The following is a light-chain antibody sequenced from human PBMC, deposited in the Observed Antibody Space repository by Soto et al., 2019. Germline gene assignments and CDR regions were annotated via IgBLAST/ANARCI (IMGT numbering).Light chain of an antibody. CDR3: QQYNSWLGT. V-gene: IGKV3-15*01. CDR1: QSVSSN. Sequence: EIVMTQSPATLSVSPGERATLSCRASQSVSSNLAWYQQKPGQAPRLPIYGASTRATGIPARFSGSGSGTEFTLTISSLQSEDFEVYYCQQYNSWLGTLGPGTKVDI. CDR2: GAS. J-gene: IGKJ3*01.